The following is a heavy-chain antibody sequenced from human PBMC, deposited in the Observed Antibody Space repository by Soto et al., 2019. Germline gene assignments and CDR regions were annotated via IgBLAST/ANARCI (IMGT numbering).Heavy chain of an antibody. CDR1: RYTFTSYY. CDR2: INPSGGST. CDR3: AGYGSSTSCYGDYYYYGMDV. V-gene: IGHV1-46*01. D-gene: IGHD2-2*01. Sequence: ASVKVSCKASRYTFTSYYMHWVRQAPGQGLEWMGIINPSGGSTSYAQKFQGRVTMTRDTSTSTVYMELSSLRSEDTAVYYCAGYGSSTSCYGDYYYYGMDVWGQGTTVAVSS. J-gene: IGHJ6*02.